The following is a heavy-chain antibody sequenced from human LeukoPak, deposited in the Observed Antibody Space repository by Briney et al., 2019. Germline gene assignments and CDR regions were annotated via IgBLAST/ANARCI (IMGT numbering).Heavy chain of an antibody. CDR1: GFTFSSYD. CDR2: ISGSGGST. J-gene: IGHJ4*02. CDR3: AHRTGFDY. Sequence: GRSLRLSCAASGFTFSSYDMSWVRQAPGKGLEWVSTISGSGGSTYYADSVKGRFTISRDNSKNTLYLQMISLRAEDTAVYYCAHRTGFDYWGQGTVPPVSS. D-gene: IGHD3/OR15-3a*01. V-gene: IGHV3-23*01.